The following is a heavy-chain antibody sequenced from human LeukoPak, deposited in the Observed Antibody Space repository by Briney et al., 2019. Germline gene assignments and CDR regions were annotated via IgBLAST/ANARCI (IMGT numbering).Heavy chain of an antibody. V-gene: IGHV4-38-2*02. CDR2: IYHGGST. J-gene: IGHJ2*01. Sequence: PSETLSLTCTVSGYSISSGNYWGWIRQPPGKGLEWIGNIYHGGSTHYNPSLKSRVTISVDTSKNHFSLKLTSVTAADTAVYYCARPDFDEMAPHPYDLWGRGTLVTVSS. CDR1: GYSISSGNY. CDR3: ARPDFDEMAPHPYDL. D-gene: IGHD5-24*01.